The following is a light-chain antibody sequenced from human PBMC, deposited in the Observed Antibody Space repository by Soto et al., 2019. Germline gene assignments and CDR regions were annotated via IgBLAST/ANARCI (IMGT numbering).Light chain of an antibody. CDR2: STS. CDR1: SGSVSTNYY. CDR3: VLYMGSGVWV. V-gene: IGLV8-61*01. Sequence: QTVVTQDPSFSVSPGGTVTLTCGLSSGSVSTNYYPTWYQQTPGQAPRTLIYSTSTRSSGVPDRFSGSILGNKAALTITGAQADDESHYYCVLYMGSGVWVFGGGTKLTVL. J-gene: IGLJ3*02.